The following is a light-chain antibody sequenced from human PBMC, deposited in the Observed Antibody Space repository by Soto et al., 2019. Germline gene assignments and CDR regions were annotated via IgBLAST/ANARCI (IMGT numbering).Light chain of an antibody. CDR3: QQYSTFPWT. V-gene: IGKV3-20*01. CDR1: QSVSSSY. CDR2: GAS. Sequence: EIVLTQSPGTLSLSPGERATLSCRASQSVSSSYLAWYQQKPGQAPRLLIYGASSRATGIPDRFSGSGSETEFTLTISSLQPEDFATYYCQQYSTFPWTFGQGTKVEL. J-gene: IGKJ1*01.